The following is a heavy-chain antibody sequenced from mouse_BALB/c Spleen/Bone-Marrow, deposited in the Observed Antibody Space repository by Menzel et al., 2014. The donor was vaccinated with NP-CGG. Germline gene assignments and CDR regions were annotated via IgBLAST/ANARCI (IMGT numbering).Heavy chain of an antibody. V-gene: IGHV1-12*01. J-gene: IGHJ2*01. CDR2: IYPGNGDT. CDR1: GYISISYN. D-gene: IGHD4-1*01. CDR3: ARSNWDGGNYFDY. Sequence: QVQLKESGAELVKPGASVKMSCKASGYISISYNMHWVKQTPGQGLEWIGTIYPGNGDTSYNQKFKGKASLTADKSSSTAYMQLSSLTSEDSAVYYCARSNWDGGNYFDYWGQGTTLTVSS.